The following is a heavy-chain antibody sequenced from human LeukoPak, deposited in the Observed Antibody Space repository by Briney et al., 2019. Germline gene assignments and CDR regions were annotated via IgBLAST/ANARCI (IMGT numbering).Heavy chain of an antibody. CDR2: IKSKTDGGTT. CDR1: GFIFRNAW. J-gene: IGHJ5*02. V-gene: IGHV3-15*01. D-gene: IGHD2-2*02. Sequence: GGALPLSCADSGFIFRNAWMSWVRHAPGKGLEWVGRIKSKTDGGTTDYAAPVKGRFAISRDDSKNMVYLQMNSLKAEDTAVYYCTTVSGCNTTSCYTWGQGTLVTVSS. CDR3: TTVSGCNTTSCYT.